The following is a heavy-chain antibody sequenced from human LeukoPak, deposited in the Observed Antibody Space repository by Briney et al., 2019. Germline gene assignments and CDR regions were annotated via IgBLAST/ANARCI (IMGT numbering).Heavy chain of an antibody. CDR2: IYYSGST. Sequence: ASETLSLTCTVSGGSISSYYWSWLRQPPGKGLEWLGYIYYSGSTNYNPSLKSRVTISVDTSKNQFSLKLSSVTAADTAVYYCASSYYDSSGIYAFDIWGQGTMVTVSS. J-gene: IGHJ3*02. D-gene: IGHD3-22*01. CDR3: ASSYYDSSGIYAFDI. V-gene: IGHV4-59*12. CDR1: GGSISSYY.